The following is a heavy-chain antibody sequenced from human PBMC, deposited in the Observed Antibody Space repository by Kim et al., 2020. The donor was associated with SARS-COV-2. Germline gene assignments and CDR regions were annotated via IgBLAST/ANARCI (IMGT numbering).Heavy chain of an antibody. CDR1: GGSFSGYY. V-gene: IGHV4-34*01. J-gene: IGHJ4*02. CDR3: ARRTRGYYFDY. Sequence: SETLSLTCAVYGGSFSGYYWSWIRQPPGKGLEWIGEINHSGSTNYNPSLKSRVTISVDTSKNQFSLKLSSVTAADTAVYYCARRTRGYYFDYWGQGTLVTVSS. CDR2: INHSGST.